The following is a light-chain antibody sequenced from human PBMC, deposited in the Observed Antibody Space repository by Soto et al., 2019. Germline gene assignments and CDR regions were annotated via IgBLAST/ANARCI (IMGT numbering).Light chain of an antibody. V-gene: IGKV1-5*01. J-gene: IGKJ1*01. CDR3: QQYYSDWT. CDR1: QSVSGW. CDR2: DVS. Sequence: DIPMTQSPSTLSASVGDRVTITCRASQSVSGWLAWYQQKPGKAPKLLIYDVSSLESGVPSRFSGSGSGTAFTLTISSLQPDEFATYYWQQYYSDWTFGQGTKVEI.